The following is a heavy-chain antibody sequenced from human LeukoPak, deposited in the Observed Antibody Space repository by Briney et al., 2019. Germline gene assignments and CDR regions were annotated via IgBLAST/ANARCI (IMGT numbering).Heavy chain of an antibody. J-gene: IGHJ4*02. D-gene: IGHD6-13*01. V-gene: IGHV1-8*01. CDR1: GYTFTSYD. Sequence: ASVKVSCKASGYTFTSYDINWVRQATGQGLEWMGWMNPNSGNTGYAQKFQGRVTMTRSTSISTAYMELSSLRSEDTAVYYCAREYSSSWSVDYWGQGTLVTVSS. CDR2: MNPNSGNT. CDR3: AREYSSSWSVDY.